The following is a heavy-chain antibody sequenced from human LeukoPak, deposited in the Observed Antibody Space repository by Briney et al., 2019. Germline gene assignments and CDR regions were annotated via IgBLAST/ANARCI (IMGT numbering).Heavy chain of an antibody. V-gene: IGHV4-39*01. CDR3: ARHDYDILTGYYPFDY. CDR1: GFTFSSYG. CDR2: IYYSGST. D-gene: IGHD3-9*01. J-gene: IGHJ4*02. Sequence: GSLRLSCAVSGFTFSSYGMHWVRQPPGKGLEWIGSIYYSGSTYYNPSLKSRVTISVDTSKNQFSLKLSSVTAADTAVYYCARHDYDILTGYYPFDYWGQGTLVTVSS.